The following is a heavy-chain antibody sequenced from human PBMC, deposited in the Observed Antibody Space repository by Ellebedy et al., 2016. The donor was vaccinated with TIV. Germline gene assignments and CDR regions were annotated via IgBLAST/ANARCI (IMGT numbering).Heavy chain of an antibody. CDR2: ISAYNGNT. CDR3: ASDGGDGYNPSFD. CDR1: GYTFTSYG. Sequence: AAPVKVSCKSSGYTFTSYGISWVRQAPGHGLEWMGWISAYNGNTQYARKLQGRVTMTTDTSTSTAYMDLRSLRSDDTAVYYCASDGGDGYNPSFDWGQGTLVTVSS. J-gene: IGHJ4*02. V-gene: IGHV1-18*04. D-gene: IGHD5-24*01.